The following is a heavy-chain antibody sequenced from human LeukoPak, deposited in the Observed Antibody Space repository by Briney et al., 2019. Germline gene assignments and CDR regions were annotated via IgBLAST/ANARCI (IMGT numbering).Heavy chain of an antibody. CDR1: GFTFSSYG. CDR2: ISYDGSNK. D-gene: IGHD6-19*01. CDR3: VTRDSSGWYGIFDY. Sequence: PGGSLRLSCAASGFTFSSYGMHWVRQAPGKGLGWVAVISYDGSNKYYADSVKGRFTISRDNSKNTLYLQMNSLRAEDTAVYYCVTRDSSGWYGIFDYWGQGALVTVSS. J-gene: IGHJ4*02. V-gene: IGHV3-30*03.